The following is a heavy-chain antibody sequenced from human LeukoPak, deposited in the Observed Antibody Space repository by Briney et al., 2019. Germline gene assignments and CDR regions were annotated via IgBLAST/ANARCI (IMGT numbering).Heavy chain of an antibody. J-gene: IGHJ4*02. CDR2: IRQDGGEK. Sequence: GGSLRLSCAVSGFTFTDYWMNWVRQAPGKGLEWVASIRQDGGEKSYVDSVKGRFTISRDNTKSSLYLQINSLRAEDTAVYYCAKDLPRYYDFWSGFDYWGQGTLVTVSS. CDR1: GFTFTDYW. V-gene: IGHV3-7*01. D-gene: IGHD3-3*01. CDR3: AKDLPRYYDFWSGFDY.